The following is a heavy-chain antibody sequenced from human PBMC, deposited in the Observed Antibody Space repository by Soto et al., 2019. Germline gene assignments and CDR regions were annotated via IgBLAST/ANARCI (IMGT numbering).Heavy chain of an antibody. J-gene: IGHJ6*02. CDR2: IYSGGTT. CDR1: GFTVSDNY. CDR3: ATAQEEDYYYYGMDV. V-gene: IGHV3-53*01. Sequence: GGSLRLSCAASGFTVSDNYMSWVRQAPGKGLEWVSVIYSGGTTYYADSVKGRFTISRDNSKNTLYLQMNSLGAEDTAVYYCATAQEEDYYYYGMDVWGQGTTVTVLL.